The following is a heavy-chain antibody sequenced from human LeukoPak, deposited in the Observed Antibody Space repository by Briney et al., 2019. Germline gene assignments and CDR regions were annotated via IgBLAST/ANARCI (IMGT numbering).Heavy chain of an antibody. J-gene: IGHJ4*02. Sequence: GASVKVSCKVSGYTLTELSMHWVRQAPGQGLEWMGRINPNSGGTNYAQKFQGRVTMTRDTSISTAYMELSRLRSDDTAVYYCARDSYYDSSGETSLDDYWGQGTLVTVSP. D-gene: IGHD3-22*01. V-gene: IGHV1-2*06. CDR1: GYTLTELS. CDR2: INPNSGGT. CDR3: ARDSYYDSSGETSLDDY.